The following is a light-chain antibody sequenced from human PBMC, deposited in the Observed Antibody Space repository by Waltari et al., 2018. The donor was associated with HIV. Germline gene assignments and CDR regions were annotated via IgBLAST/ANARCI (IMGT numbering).Light chain of an antibody. J-gene: IGLJ1*01. Sequence: QSVLTQPPSPSGTPGQRVTISCSGSFSSHIGVTHVYWYQQLPGTAPKLLVYRNNQRPSGVPDRFSASKSDTSASLAIGGLRSEDEADYYCVAWDDSLFGCVFGTGTKVTVL. V-gene: IGLV1-47*01. CDR1: FSSHIGVTH. CDR3: VAWDDSLFGCV. CDR2: RNN.